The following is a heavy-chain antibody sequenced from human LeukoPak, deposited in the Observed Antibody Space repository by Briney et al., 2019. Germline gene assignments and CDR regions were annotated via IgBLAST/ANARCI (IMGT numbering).Heavy chain of an antibody. CDR2: IYYSGST. V-gene: IGHV4-38-2*01. J-gene: IGHJ4*02. CDR3: ARQATVGRTGGLFDY. Sequence: PSETLSLTCAVSGYSISSGYYWGWIRQPPGKGLEWIGSIYYSGSTYYNPSLKSRVTISVDTSKNQFSLKLSSVTAADTAVYYCARQATVGRTGGLFDYWGQGTLVTVSS. D-gene: IGHD3-10*01. CDR1: GYSISSGYY.